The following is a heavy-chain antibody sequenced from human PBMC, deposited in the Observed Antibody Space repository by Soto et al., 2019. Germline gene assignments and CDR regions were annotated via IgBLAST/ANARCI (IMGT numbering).Heavy chain of an antibody. V-gene: IGHV3-30*02. CDR1: GFTFSSYG. J-gene: IGHJ4*02. CDR2: IWYDGSNK. D-gene: IGHD6-13*01. Sequence: PGGSLRLSCAASGFTFSSYGMHWVRQAPGKGLEWVAVIWYDGSNKYYADSVKGRFTISRDNSKNTLYLQMNSLRAEDTAVYYCANLGAGVAAAGPGSNFDYWGQGTLVTVSS. CDR3: ANLGAGVAAAGPGSNFDY.